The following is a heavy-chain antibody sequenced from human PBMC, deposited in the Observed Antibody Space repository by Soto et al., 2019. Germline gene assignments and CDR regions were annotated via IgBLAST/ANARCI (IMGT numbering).Heavy chain of an antibody. Sequence: QVHLVQSGAEVKKPGSSVRVSCKASGGSFSTYAFNWVRLAPGQGLEWLGGIITFFGAAMYAQKFRGRVTITADELPTTAYMELSGLRSDDTAVYYCARGGKERFRGTGMDVWGQGTAVTVS. CDR2: IITFFGAA. CDR1: GGSFSTYA. J-gene: IGHJ6*02. D-gene: IGHD1-1*01. CDR3: ARGGKERFRGTGMDV. V-gene: IGHV1-69*01.